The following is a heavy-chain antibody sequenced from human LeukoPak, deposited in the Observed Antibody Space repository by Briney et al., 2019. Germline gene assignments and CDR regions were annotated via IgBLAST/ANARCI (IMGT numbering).Heavy chain of an antibody. Sequence: NPGGSLRLSCAASGFSFTDYSLHWVRQAPGKGLEWVASISDTSYYIYYAESVKGRFTISRDNAETSLYLQMNRLRAEDTAVYFCAKTPRGYTYVPDYWGQGTLVTVSS. CDR3: AKTPRGYTYVPDY. CDR2: ISDTSYYI. J-gene: IGHJ4*02. D-gene: IGHD5-18*01. V-gene: IGHV3-21*01. CDR1: GFSFTDYS.